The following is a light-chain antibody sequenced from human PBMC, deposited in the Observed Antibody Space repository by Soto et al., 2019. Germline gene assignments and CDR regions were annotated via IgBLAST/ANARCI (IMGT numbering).Light chain of an antibody. V-gene: IGKV1-39*01. CDR1: QSISTF. Sequence: DIQMTQSPSSLSASVGDRVTITCRASQSISTFLNWYQHKSGKAPNLLIYGAFRFQSGVPSRFRGSRSGTVFTLTLNSLQPEDFASDDCHQSHSSPYTFGQGTKIEIK. CDR3: HQSHSSPYT. J-gene: IGKJ2*01. CDR2: GAF.